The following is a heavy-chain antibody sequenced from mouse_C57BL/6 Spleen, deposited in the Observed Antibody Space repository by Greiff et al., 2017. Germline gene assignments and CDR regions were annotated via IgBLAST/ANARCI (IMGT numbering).Heavy chain of an antibody. CDR2: INPNNGGT. CDR1: GYTFTDYN. CDR3: ARPHYYGSSYGFAY. Sequence: EVKLQESGPELVKPGASVKIPCKASGYTFTDYNMDWVKQSHGKSLEWIGDINPNNGGTIYNQKFKGKATLTVDKSSSTAYMELRSLTSEDTAVYYCARPHYYGSSYGFAYWGQGTLVTVSA. J-gene: IGHJ3*01. D-gene: IGHD1-1*01. V-gene: IGHV1-18*01.